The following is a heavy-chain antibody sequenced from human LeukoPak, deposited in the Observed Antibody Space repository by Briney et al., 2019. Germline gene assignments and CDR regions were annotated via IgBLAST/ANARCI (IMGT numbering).Heavy chain of an antibody. CDR1: GYTFTGYC. V-gene: IGHV1-2*02. J-gene: IGHJ6*03. CDR2: INPNSGGT. D-gene: IGHD3-16*01. Sequence: ASVKVSCKASGYTFTGYCMHWVRQAPGQGLEWMGWINPNSGGTNYAQKFQGRVTMTRDTSISTAYMELSRLRSDDTAVYYCARGPRGSYYYYYMDVWGKGTTVTVSS. CDR3: ARGPRGSYYYYYMDV.